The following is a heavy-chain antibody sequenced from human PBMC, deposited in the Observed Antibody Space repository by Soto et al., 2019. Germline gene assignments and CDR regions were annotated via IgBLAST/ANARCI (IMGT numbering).Heavy chain of an antibody. CDR3: ARQGFGPLHGLVDV. V-gene: IGHV4-59*08. Sequence: QVQLQESGPGLVKPSETLSLSCTVSGGSISSYYWSWFRQSPGKRMEWIGYVHHSWGSSYDPSLQSRVAISLDTSKSEFSLKVPSVTDTDTAVYYCARQGFGPLHGLVDVWGQGTTVTVSS. J-gene: IGHJ6*02. CDR1: GGSISSYY. CDR2: VHHSWGS. D-gene: IGHD3-10*01.